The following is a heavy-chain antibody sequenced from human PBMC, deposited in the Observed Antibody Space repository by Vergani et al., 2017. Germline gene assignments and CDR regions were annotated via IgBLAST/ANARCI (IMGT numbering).Heavy chain of an antibody. D-gene: IGHD5-24*01. J-gene: IGHJ4*02. V-gene: IGHV3-15*01. CDR2: VISKKDGGRA. CDR1: GLNFNDAW. CDR3: SSYNVGGSFS. Sequence: EVQLVESGGGLLKPGDHVRLSCAVSGLNFNDAWMTWVRQAPGKGLEWLGRVISKKDGGRADYSPHVKGTITISRDKSKNTIYLDMNSLRIEDTATYYCSSYNVGGSFSWGPGRRVTVSS.